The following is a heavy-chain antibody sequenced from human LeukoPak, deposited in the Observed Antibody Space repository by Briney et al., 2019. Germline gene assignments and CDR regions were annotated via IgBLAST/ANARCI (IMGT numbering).Heavy chain of an antibody. J-gene: IGHJ4*02. Sequence: GGSLRLSCVASGFAFSDDTMNWVRQPPGKGLEWVSSISSTSKYIYYADSVKGRFTISRDNAKNSLFLQMNNLRVDDSAVYYCAREYTAMAYDYWGQGNLVTVSS. D-gene: IGHD5-18*01. CDR3: AREYTAMAYDY. V-gene: IGHV3-21*01. CDR1: GFAFSDDT. CDR2: ISSTSKYI.